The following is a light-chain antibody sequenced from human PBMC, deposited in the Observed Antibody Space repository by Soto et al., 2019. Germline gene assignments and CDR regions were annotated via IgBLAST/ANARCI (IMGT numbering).Light chain of an antibody. V-gene: IGKV3D-15*01. CDR3: QQYNNWPWT. J-gene: IGKJ1*01. Sequence: EILMTQSPATLSVSPGERATLSCRASQSVSSNLAWYQQKPGQAPRLLIYGASSRATGISARFSGSGSGTGFTLTISSLQSEDFAVYYCQQYNNWPWTFGQGTKVEIK. CDR2: GAS. CDR1: QSVSSN.